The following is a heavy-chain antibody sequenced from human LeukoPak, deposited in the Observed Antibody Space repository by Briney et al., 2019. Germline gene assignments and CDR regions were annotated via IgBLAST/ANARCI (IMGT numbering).Heavy chain of an antibody. CDR1: GGSISSYY. CDR2: IYYSGST. Sequence: SETLSLTCTVSGGSISSYYWSWIRQPPGKGLEWIGYIYYSGSTNYNPSLKRRVTISVDTSKNQFSLKLSSVTAADTAVYYCARRTYNWNEYYFDYWGQGTLVTVSS. J-gene: IGHJ4*02. CDR3: ARRTYNWNEYYFDY. V-gene: IGHV4-59*08. D-gene: IGHD1-1*01.